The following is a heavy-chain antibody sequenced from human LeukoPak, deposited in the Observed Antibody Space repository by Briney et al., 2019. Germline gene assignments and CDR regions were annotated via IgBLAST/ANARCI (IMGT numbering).Heavy chain of an antibody. J-gene: IGHJ6*04. CDR2: ISSSSSYI. Sequence: GGSLRLSCAASGFTFSSYSMNWVRQAPGKGLEWVSSISSSSSYIYYADSVKGRFTISRDNAKNSLYLQRNSPRAEDTAVYYCARDGYCSSTSCWAMYYYYGMDVWGKGTTVTVSS. CDR1: GFTFSSYS. V-gene: IGHV3-21*01. CDR3: ARDGYCSSTSCWAMYYYYGMDV. D-gene: IGHD2-2*03.